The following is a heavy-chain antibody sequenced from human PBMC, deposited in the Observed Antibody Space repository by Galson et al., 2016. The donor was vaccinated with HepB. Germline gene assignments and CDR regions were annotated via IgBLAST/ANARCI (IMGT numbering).Heavy chain of an antibody. CDR1: GFSFSNYA. J-gene: IGHJ4*02. CDR2: ISSDGSNI. Sequence: SLRLSCAASGFSFSNYAMHWVRQAPGKGLEWVALISSDGSNIYYADSVKDRFTISRDISTNTLFLQMNSLTAEDTAVYFCAREGAEMAVAGTAFDYWGQGTLVTVSS. CDR3: AREGAEMAVAGTAFDY. D-gene: IGHD6-19*01. V-gene: IGHV3-30*04.